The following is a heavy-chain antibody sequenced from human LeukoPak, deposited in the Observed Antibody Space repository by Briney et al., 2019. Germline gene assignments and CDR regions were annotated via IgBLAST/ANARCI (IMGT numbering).Heavy chain of an antibody. J-gene: IGHJ4*02. V-gene: IGHV3-30*18. D-gene: IGHD6-19*01. Sequence: PGGSLRLSCAASGFTFSRYGMHWVRQAPGKGLEWVAVISYDGSNKYYADSVKGRFTISRDNSKYTLYLQMNSLRAEDTAVYYCAKDGPGGWGYFDYWGQGTLVTVSS. CDR2: ISYDGSNK. CDR3: AKDGPGGWGYFDY. CDR1: GFTFSRYG.